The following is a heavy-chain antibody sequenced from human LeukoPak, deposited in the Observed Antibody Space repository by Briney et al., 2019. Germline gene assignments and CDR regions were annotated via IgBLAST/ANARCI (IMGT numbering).Heavy chain of an antibody. V-gene: IGHV4-59*08. J-gene: IGHJ4*02. CDR1: GASISSYY. CDR2: IYYSVST. Sequence: SETLSLTCTVSGASISSYYWSWIRQPPGKGLEWIGYIYYSVSTRYNPSLKSPVTISVDTSKNQFSLKLSSVTAADTAVYYCARGGNSFDFWGQGTLVTVSS. CDR3: ARGGNSFDF. D-gene: IGHD3-16*01.